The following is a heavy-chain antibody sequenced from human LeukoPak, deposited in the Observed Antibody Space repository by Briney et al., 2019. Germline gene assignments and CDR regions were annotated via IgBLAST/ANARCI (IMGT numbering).Heavy chain of an antibody. Sequence: SETLSLTCAVYGGSFSGYYWSWIRQPPGKGLEWIGEINHSGSTNYNPSLKSRVTISVDTSKNQFSLKLSSVTAADTAVYYCARGRVVGATYNWFDPWGQGTLVTVSS. V-gene: IGHV4-34*01. CDR3: ARGRVVGATYNWFDP. CDR2: INHSGST. CDR1: GGSFSGYY. D-gene: IGHD1-26*01. J-gene: IGHJ5*02.